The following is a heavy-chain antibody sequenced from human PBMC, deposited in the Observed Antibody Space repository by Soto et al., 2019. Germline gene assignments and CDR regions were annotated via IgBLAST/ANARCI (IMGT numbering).Heavy chain of an antibody. CDR3: AVFPTPANYYGPGSYYND. V-gene: IGHV1-24*01. J-gene: IGHJ4*02. Sequence: ASVKVSCKVSGYTLTELSMHWVRQAPGKGLEWMGGFDPEDGETIYAQRFQGRVTMTEDTSTDTAYMELSSLRSEDTAVYYCAVFPTPANYYGPGSYYNDWGQGTLVTVSS. D-gene: IGHD3-10*01. CDR1: GYTLTELS. CDR2: FDPEDGET.